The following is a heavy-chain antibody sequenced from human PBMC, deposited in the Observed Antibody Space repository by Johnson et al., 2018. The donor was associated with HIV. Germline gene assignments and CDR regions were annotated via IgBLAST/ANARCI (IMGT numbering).Heavy chain of an antibody. CDR1: GFTVSSNY. D-gene: IGHD2-8*01. CDR3: ARGKYCTNGVCLNDAFDI. J-gene: IGHJ3*02. Sequence: VQLVESGGGLVQPGGSLRLSCAASGFTVSSNYMSWVRQAPGKGLEWVSVIYSGGSTYYADSVKGRFTISRDNAKNSLYLQMNSLRGEDTALYYCARGKYCTNGVCLNDAFDIWGQGTMVTVSS. V-gene: IGHV3-66*01. CDR2: IYSGGST.